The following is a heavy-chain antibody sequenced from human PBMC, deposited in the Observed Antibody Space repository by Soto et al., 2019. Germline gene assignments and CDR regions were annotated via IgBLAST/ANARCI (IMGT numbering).Heavy chain of an antibody. CDR1: GFTFSSYD. CDR3: ATRRILLLIQWLVHYYFDF. V-gene: IGHV3-23*01. CDR2: ISGSGGST. D-gene: IGHD6-19*01. Sequence: GGSLRLSCAASGFTFSSYDMSWVRQAPGKGLEWVSAISGSGGSTYYADSVKGRFTISRDNSKNTLYLQMNSLRAEDTAVYYCATRRILLLIQWLVHYYFDFWGQGTLVTAPQ. J-gene: IGHJ4*02.